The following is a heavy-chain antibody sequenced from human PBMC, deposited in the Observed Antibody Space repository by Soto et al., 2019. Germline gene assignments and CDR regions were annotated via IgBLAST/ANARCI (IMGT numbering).Heavy chain of an antibody. CDR2: IIPVIGTP. Sequence: QVQLVQSGAEVKKPGSSVKVSCKASGDTLSTYAISWVRQAPGQGLQWMGGIIPVIGTPNYAQKFQGRVTITADESTSTAYMELISLRSEDTAVYYCARGPIVRGVALYGMDVWGQGTTVTVSS. V-gene: IGHV1-69*01. CDR3: ARGPIVRGVALYGMDV. CDR1: GDTLSTYA. D-gene: IGHD3-10*01. J-gene: IGHJ6*02.